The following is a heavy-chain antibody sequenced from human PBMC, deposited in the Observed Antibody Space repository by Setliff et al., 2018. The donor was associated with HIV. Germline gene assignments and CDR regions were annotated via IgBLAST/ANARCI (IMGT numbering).Heavy chain of an antibody. CDR1: GYSISSGYY. CDR2: IYHSGIT. V-gene: IGHV4-38-2*02. D-gene: IGHD1-26*01. Sequence: NPSETLSLTCTVSGYSISSGYYWGWIRQPPGKGLEWIGSIYHSGITYYNSSLKSRVTISVDTSKNQFSLNLNSVTAADTAVYYCARLGYSGSLVGAFDIWGQGTMVTVSS. J-gene: IGHJ3*02. CDR3: ARLGYSGSLVGAFDI.